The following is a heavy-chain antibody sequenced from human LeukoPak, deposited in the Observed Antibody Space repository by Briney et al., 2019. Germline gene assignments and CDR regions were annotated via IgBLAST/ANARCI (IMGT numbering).Heavy chain of an antibody. Sequence: GGSLRLSCAASGFTFSSYWMHWVRQAPGKGLVWVSRINSDGSSTSYADSVKGRFTISRDNAKNTLYLQMNSLRAEDTAVYYCASWMVLRYFDDIDYWGQGTLVTVSS. CDR2: INSDGSST. CDR1: GFTFSSYW. J-gene: IGHJ4*02. CDR3: ASWMVLRYFDDIDY. V-gene: IGHV3-74*01. D-gene: IGHD3-9*01.